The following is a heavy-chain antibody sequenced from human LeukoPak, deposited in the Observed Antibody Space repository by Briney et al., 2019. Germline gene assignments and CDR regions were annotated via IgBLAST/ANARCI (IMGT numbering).Heavy chain of an antibody. CDR3: AKDLTSLYCSSTSCSNYYYYGMDV. CDR1: GFTFSSYS. D-gene: IGHD2-2*01. Sequence: GGSLRLSCAASGFTFSSYSMNWVRQAPGKGLEWVSAISGSGGSTYYADSVKGRFTISRDNSKNTLYLQMNSLRAEDTAVYYCAKDLTSLYCSSTSCSNYYYYGMDVWGQGTTVTVSS. V-gene: IGHV3-23*01. CDR2: ISGSGGST. J-gene: IGHJ6*02.